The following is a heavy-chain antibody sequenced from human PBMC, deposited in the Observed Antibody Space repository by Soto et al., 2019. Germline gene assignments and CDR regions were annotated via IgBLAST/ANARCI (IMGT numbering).Heavy chain of an antibody. CDR1: GYIFTSYG. D-gene: IGHD6-6*01. CDR3: ARDLPALVPPYYYYYGMDV. Sequence: ASVKVSCKASGYIFTSYGISWVRQAPGQGLEWMGWISAYNGNTNYAQKLQGRVTMTTDTSTSTAYMELRSLRSDDTAVYYCARDLPALVPPYYYYYGMDVWGRGTTVTVSS. J-gene: IGHJ6*02. CDR2: ISAYNGNT. V-gene: IGHV1-18*04.